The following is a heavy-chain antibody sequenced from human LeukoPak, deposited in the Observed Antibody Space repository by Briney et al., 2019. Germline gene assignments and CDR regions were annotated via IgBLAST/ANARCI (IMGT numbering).Heavy chain of an antibody. Sequence: PSETLSLTCVVYGGSFSAFDWSWIRQPPGMGLEWIGEINHSASTNYNPSLKSRVTISADTSKSQFSLKVSSVTAADTAMYYCARGRGIYSSSWSWFDPWGQGTLVTVSS. D-gene: IGHD6-13*01. CDR2: INHSAST. J-gene: IGHJ5*02. CDR3: ARGRGIYSSSWSWFDP. CDR1: GGSFSAFD. V-gene: IGHV4-34*01.